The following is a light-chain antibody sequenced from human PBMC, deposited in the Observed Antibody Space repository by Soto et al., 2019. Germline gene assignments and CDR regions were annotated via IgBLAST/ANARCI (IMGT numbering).Light chain of an antibody. Sequence: QSALTQPASVSGSPGQWITISCTGTSSDVGGYNYVSWYEQHPGQAPKLMIFDVNNRPSGVSNRFSGSKSDITASLTISGLQSEDEADYYCSSYTDSSTLVVFGGGTKVTVL. V-gene: IGLV2-14*01. CDR3: SSYTDSSTLVV. CDR2: DVN. CDR1: SSDVGGYNY. J-gene: IGLJ2*01.